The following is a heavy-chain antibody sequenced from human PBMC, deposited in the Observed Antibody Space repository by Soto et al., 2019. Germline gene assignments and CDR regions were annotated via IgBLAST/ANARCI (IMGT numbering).Heavy chain of an antibody. CDR3: ARVGIAAAGGIYYFDY. CDR1: GGSISSGGYY. J-gene: IGHJ4*02. CDR2: IYYSGST. V-gene: IGHV4-31*03. Sequence: SSETLSLTCTVSGGSISSGGYYWSWIRQHPGKGLEWIGYIYYSGSTYYNPSLKSRVTISVDTSKNQFSLKLSSVTAADTAVYYCARVGIAAAGGIYYFDYWGQGTLVTVSS. D-gene: IGHD6-13*01.